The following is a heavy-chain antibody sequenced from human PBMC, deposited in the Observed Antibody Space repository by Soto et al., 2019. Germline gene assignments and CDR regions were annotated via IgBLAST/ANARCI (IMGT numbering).Heavy chain of an antibody. D-gene: IGHD4-17*01. Sequence: QVQLQESGPGLVKPSETLSLTCTVSGGSISSYYWSWIRQPPGKGLEWIGYIYYSGSTNYNPSLKSRVTISVDTSKNQFSLKLSSVTAADTAVYYCARVRGGGRRYGDRYFDLWGQGTLVTVSS. J-gene: IGHJ4*02. CDR2: IYYSGST. V-gene: IGHV4-59*01. CDR1: GGSISSYY. CDR3: ARVRGGGRRYGDRYFDL.